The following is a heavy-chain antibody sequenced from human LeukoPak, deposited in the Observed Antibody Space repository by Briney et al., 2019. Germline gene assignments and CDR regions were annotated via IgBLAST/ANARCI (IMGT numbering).Heavy chain of an antibody. Sequence: SVKVSCKASGGTFSSYTISWVRQAPGQGLEWMGRIIPFFGTTNYAQKFQGRVTITTDESTSTAYMELSSLRSDDTAVYYCARDIGIWFGELLPHWGQGTLVTVSS. CDR2: IIPFFGTT. D-gene: IGHD3-10*01. CDR1: GGTFSSYT. V-gene: IGHV1-69*05. CDR3: ARDIGIWFGELLPH. J-gene: IGHJ4*02.